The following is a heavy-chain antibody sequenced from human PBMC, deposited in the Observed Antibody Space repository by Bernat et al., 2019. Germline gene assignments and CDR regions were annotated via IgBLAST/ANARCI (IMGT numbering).Heavy chain of an antibody. CDR2: INHSGST. D-gene: IGHD3-22*01. CDR3: AREYYYDSSGYFHDAFDI. V-gene: IGHV4-34*01. Sequence: QVQLQQWGAGLLKPSETLSLTCAVYGGSFSGYYWSWIRQPPGKGLEWIGEINHSGSTNYNPSLKSRVTIPVDTSKNQFSLKLSSVTATDTAVYYCAREYYYDSSGYFHDAFDIWGQGTMVTVSS. J-gene: IGHJ3*02. CDR1: GGSFSGYY.